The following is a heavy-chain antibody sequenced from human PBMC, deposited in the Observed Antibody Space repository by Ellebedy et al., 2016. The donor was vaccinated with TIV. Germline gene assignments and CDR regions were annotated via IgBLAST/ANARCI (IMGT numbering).Heavy chain of an antibody. CDR3: ARDVDGSGIGAFDY. J-gene: IGHJ4*02. D-gene: IGHD3-10*01. CDR2: INPSGGST. CDR1: GYIFSTYG. V-gene: IGHV1-46*01. Sequence: AASVKVSCKASGYIFSTYGITWVRQAPGQGLEWMGIINPSGGSTIYAQKFEGRVTMTRDTSTSTVYMELSSLRSEDTAVYYCARDVDGSGIGAFDYWGQGTLVTVSS.